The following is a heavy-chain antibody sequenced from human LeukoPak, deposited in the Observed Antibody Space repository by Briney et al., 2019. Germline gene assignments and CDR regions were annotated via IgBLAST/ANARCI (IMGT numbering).Heavy chain of an antibody. Sequence: SETLSLTCTVSGDSISSGDYYWSWIRQPAGKGLEWIGRISSSGSTNYNPSLKSRVTISVDTSKNQFSLKLSSVTAADTAVYYCARDLGDGGDGHWGQGTLVTVSS. CDR2: ISSSGST. D-gene: IGHD4-17*01. J-gene: IGHJ4*02. CDR3: ARDLGDGGDGH. V-gene: IGHV4-61*02. CDR1: GDSISSGDYY.